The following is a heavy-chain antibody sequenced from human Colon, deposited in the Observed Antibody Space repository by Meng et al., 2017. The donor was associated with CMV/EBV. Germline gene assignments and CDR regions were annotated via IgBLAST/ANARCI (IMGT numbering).Heavy chain of an antibody. D-gene: IGHD3-3*01. CDR1: GFSLSTSGVG. CDR3: VHAKIYYDFWSGYPHDAFDI. V-gene: IGHV2-5*01. J-gene: IGHJ3*02. Sequence: SGPLVKPTQTLTLTCTFSGFSLSTSGVGVGWIRQPPGKALEWLALIYWNDDKRYSPSLKSRLTITKDTSKNQVVLTMTNMDPVDTATYYCVHAKIYYDFWSGYPHDAFDIWGQGTMVTVSS. CDR2: IYWNDDK.